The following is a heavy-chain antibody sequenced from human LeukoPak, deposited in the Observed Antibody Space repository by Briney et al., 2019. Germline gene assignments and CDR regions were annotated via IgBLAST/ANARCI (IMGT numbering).Heavy chain of an antibody. Sequence: PGGSLRLSCAASRFTFRNHGMHWVRQAPGKGLEWVAVIWYDGSDAYYTDSVKGRFTISRDNSKNTLYLQMNSLRVEDTAVYYCARDRSLRYSDYWGQGTVVTVSS. CDR1: RFTFRNHG. CDR3: ARDRSLRYSDY. CDR2: IWYDGSDA. J-gene: IGHJ4*02. V-gene: IGHV3-33*01.